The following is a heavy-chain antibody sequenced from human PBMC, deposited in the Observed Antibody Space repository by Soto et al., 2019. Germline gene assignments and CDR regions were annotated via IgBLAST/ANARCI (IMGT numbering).Heavy chain of an antibody. CDR1: GFTFDDYA. Sequence: EVQLVESGGGLVQPGRSLRLSCAASGFTFDDYAMHWVRQAPGKGLEWVSGISWNSGSIGYADSVKGRFTISRDNAKNSLYLQMNSLRAEHTALYYCAKGFQYDFWNDGDAFDIWGQGTMVTVSS. J-gene: IGHJ3*02. D-gene: IGHD3-3*01. CDR2: ISWNSGSI. V-gene: IGHV3-9*01. CDR3: AKGFQYDFWNDGDAFDI.